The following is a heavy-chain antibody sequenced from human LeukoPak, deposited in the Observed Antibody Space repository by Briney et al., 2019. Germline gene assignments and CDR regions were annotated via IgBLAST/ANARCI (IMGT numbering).Heavy chain of an antibody. Sequence: SVKVSCKASGGTFSSYAISWVRQAPGQGLEWMGGIIPIFGTANYAQKFQGRVTITADESTSTAYMELSSLRAEDTAVYYCARGEQQLLSNMFDYWGQGTLVTVSS. CDR2: IIPIFGTA. D-gene: IGHD2-2*01. CDR1: GGTFSSYA. CDR3: ARGEQQLLSNMFDY. J-gene: IGHJ4*02. V-gene: IGHV1-69*01.